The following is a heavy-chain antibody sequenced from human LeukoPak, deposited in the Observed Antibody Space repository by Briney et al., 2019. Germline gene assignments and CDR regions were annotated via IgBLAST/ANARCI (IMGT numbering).Heavy chain of an antibody. D-gene: IGHD6-6*01. J-gene: IGHJ6*02. CDR3: ARDPYSSTWSYGMDV. V-gene: IGHV3-7*05. Sequence: GGSLRLSCAASGCTFSSYWMSWVRQAPGKGLEWVANIKQDGSEEVYVDSVKGRFTISRDNAKNSLFLQMNTLRAEDTAVYYCARDPYSSTWSYGMDVWGQGTTVTVSS. CDR1: GCTFSSYW. CDR2: IKQDGSEE.